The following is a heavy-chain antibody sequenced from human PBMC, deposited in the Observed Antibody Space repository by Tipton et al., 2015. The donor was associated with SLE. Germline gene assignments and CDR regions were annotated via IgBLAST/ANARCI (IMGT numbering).Heavy chain of an antibody. J-gene: IGHJ4*02. CDR1: VFNVSGNY. CDR2: IYAGGAT. D-gene: IGHD1-26*01. V-gene: IGHV3-53*05. Sequence: SLRLSCAASVFNVSGNYINWVRQAPGKGLEWVSGIYAGGATYYADSVKGRFTISRDNSKNTLYLQMNSLRAEDTAFYYCAKERGIVGATRGFDYWGQGALVTVSS. CDR3: AKERGIVGATRGFDY.